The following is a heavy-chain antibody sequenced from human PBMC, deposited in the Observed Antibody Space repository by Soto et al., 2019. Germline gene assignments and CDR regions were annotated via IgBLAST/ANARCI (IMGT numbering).Heavy chain of an antibody. CDR1: GGSISSYY. Sequence: ASETLSLTCTVSGGSISSYYWSWIRQPPGKGLEWIGYIYYSGSTNYNPSLKSRVTISVDTSKNQFSLKLSSVTAADTAVYYCARGRGVPAYYFDYWGQGTLVTVSS. D-gene: IGHD3-10*01. CDR3: ARGRGVPAYYFDY. J-gene: IGHJ4*02. V-gene: IGHV4-59*12. CDR2: IYYSGST.